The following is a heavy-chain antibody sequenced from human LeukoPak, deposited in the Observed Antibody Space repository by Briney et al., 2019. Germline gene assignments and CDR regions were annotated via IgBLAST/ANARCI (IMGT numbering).Heavy chain of an antibody. CDR3: AGDYGSGSYGPFDN. V-gene: IGHV3-20*04. J-gene: IGHJ4*02. Sequence: GGSLRLSCAASGFTFDDYGMSWVRQAPGKGLEWVSGINWNGGSTGYADSVKGRFTISRDNAKNSLYLQMNSLRAEDTALYYCAGDYGSGSYGPFDNWGQGTLVTVSS. CDR1: GFTFDDYG. D-gene: IGHD3-10*01. CDR2: INWNGGST.